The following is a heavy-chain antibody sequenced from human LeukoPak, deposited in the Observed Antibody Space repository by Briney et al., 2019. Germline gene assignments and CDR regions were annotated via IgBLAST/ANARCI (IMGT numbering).Heavy chain of an antibody. CDR2: ISYDGRKT. CDR1: GFTFSNYA. D-gene: IGHD2-21*02. V-gene: IGHV3-30-3*02. J-gene: IGHJ4*02. Sequence: GGSLRLSCAASGFTFSNYAIHWVRQAPGKGVEGVAVISYDGRKTNYADSVKGRFTISRDNSKTTLYLPMNSLRAEDTALYYCAKRAVTATIERGYFDNWGQGTLVIVSS. CDR3: AKRAVTATIERGYFDN.